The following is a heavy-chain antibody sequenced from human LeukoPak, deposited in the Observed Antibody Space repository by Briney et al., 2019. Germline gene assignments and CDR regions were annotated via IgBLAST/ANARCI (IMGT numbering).Heavy chain of an antibody. D-gene: IGHD2-2*01. CDR1: GYSISSGYY. CDR3: ARTQGVVPAASGY. Sequence: SETLSLTCTVSGYSISSGYYWGWIRQPPGKGLEWIGSIYHSGSTYYNPSLKSRVTISVDTSKNQFPLKLSSVTAADTAVYYCARTQGVVPAASGYWGQGTLVTVSS. CDR2: IYHSGST. V-gene: IGHV4-38-2*02. J-gene: IGHJ4*02.